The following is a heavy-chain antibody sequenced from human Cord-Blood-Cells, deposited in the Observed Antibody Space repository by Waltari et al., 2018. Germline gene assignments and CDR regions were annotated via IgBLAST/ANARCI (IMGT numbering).Heavy chain of an antibody. J-gene: IGHJ3*02. V-gene: IGHV3-33*01. CDR2: IWYDGSNK. CDR3: ARDLWGSDAFDI. CDR1: GFTFSSYG. D-gene: IGHD7-27*01. Sequence: QVQLVESGGGVVQPGRSLRLSCAASGFTFSSYGMHWVRQAPGKGLEWVAVIWYDGSNKYYADSVKCRFTISRDNSKNTLYLQMNSLRAEDTAVYYCARDLWGSDAFDIWGQGTMVTVSS.